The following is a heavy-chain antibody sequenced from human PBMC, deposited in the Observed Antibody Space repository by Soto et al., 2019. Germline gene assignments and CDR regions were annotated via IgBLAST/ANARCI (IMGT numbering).Heavy chain of an antibody. V-gene: IGHV3-23*01. Sequence: GGSLRLSCAASGFSFSSYAMSWVRQAPGKGLEWVPRMSAGGGSTFHADSVKGRFTISRDNSKNTLYLQMNSLRAEDTAVYYCAKDSYGSGTDYFYGMDVRGQGTTVTVSS. CDR3: AKDSYGSGTDYFYGMDV. CDR2: MSAGGGST. D-gene: IGHD3-10*01. CDR1: GFSFSSYA. J-gene: IGHJ6*02.